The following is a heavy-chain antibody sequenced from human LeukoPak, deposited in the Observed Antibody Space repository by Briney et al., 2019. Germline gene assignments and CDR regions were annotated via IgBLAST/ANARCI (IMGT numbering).Heavy chain of an antibody. CDR1: GFTFSDYY. Sequence: PGGSLRLSCAASGFTFSDYYMSWIRQAPGKGLEWISYIRSSGSTIYYADSVKGRFTISRDNAKNSLYLQMNSLRADATAVYYCARGNSGWYYFDYWGQGTLVTVSS. V-gene: IGHV3-11*01. CDR3: ARGNSGWYYFDY. CDR2: IRSSGSTI. J-gene: IGHJ4*02. D-gene: IGHD6-19*01.